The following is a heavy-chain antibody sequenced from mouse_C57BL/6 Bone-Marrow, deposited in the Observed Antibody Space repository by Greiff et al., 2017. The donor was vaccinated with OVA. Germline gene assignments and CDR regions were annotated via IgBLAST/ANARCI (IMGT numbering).Heavy chain of an antibody. CDR3: ARDDGYSLGDY. Sequence: VQLKQPGAELVRPGSSVKLSCKASGYTFTSYWMHWVKQRPIQGLEWIGNIDPSDSETHYNQKFKDKATLTVDKSSSTAYMQLSSLTSEDSAVYYCARDDGYSLGDYWGQGTSVTVSS. J-gene: IGHJ4*01. CDR2: IDPSDSET. CDR1: GYTFTSYW. D-gene: IGHD2-3*01. V-gene: IGHV1-52*01.